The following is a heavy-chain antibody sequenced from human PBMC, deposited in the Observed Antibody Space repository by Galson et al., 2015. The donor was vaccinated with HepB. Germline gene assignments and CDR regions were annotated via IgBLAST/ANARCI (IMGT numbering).Heavy chain of an antibody. CDR1: GYTFTSYA. V-gene: IGHV3-64D*08. Sequence: SLRLSCAASGYTFTSYALHWVRQAPGKGLEYVSGISANGGDTLYAGSVKGRFTISRDDSEDTLFLQMSSLRLEDTAIYYCVRGNIGSRYGALHIWGQGTVVTVSP. D-gene: IGHD2-2*01. J-gene: IGHJ3*02. CDR3: VRGNIGSRYGALHI. CDR2: ISANGGDT.